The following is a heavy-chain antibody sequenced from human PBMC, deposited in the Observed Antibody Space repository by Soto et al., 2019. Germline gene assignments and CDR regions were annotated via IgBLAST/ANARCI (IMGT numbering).Heavy chain of an antibody. CDR2: ISSSSSYI. V-gene: IGHV3-21*01. CDR1: GFTFSSYS. J-gene: IGHJ3*02. Sequence: GGSLRLSCAASGFTFSSYSMNWVRQAPGKGLEWVSSISSSSSYIYYADSVKGRFTISRDNAKNSLYLQMNSLRAEDTAVYYCARDIVVVPAAIPNAFDIWGQGTMVTVSS. CDR3: ARDIVVVPAAIPNAFDI. D-gene: IGHD2-2*01.